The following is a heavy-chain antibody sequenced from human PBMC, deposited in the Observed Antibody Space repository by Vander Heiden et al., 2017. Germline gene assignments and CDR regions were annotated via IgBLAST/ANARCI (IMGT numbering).Heavy chain of an antibody. V-gene: IGHV3-15*07. D-gene: IGHD1-26*01. J-gene: IGHJ3*02. CDR1: GFTFRNAW. CDR3: ATPPPSGSYSTGHTFDI. CDR2: IKNKIDGGAV. Sequence: EGQLVESGGGLVKPGGSLRLSCVASGFTFRNAWMNWVRQAPGKGLEWVGRIKNKIDGGAVDYASPGKGRFIISRDDSKNTLYLQMNSLKTEDTAVYYCATPPPSGSYSTGHTFDIWGQGTMVSVSS.